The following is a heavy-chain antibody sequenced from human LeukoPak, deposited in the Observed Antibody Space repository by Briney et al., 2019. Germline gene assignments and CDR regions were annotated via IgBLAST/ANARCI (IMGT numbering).Heavy chain of an antibody. CDR3: AREDCSGGSCYSLSLTPVFHVFDI. D-gene: IGHD2-15*01. Sequence: GASVTVSCKASGYAFTSYGISWVRQAPGQGREWMGWISAYNGNTNYAPKLQGRVTMTTDTSTSTAYMELRSLRSDDTAVYYCAREDCSGGSCYSLSLTPVFHVFDIWGQGTMVTVSS. J-gene: IGHJ3*02. CDR2: ISAYNGNT. CDR1: GYAFTSYG. V-gene: IGHV1-18*01.